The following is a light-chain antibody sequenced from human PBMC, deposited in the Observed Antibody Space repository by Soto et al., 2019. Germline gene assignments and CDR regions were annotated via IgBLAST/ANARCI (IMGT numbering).Light chain of an antibody. J-gene: IGKJ1*01. CDR2: SAS. CDR3: YQYGRAPWT. CDR1: QGGFGKY. Sequence: EIVLTQSPGTLSLSPGESATLSCRASQGGFGKYLAWYQQTPGQAPRLLIYSASKRAPGTPDRFTGSGSGTDFTLSINRLEPEDFAVYSCYQYGRAPWTVGQGTKVEIK. V-gene: IGKV3-20*01.